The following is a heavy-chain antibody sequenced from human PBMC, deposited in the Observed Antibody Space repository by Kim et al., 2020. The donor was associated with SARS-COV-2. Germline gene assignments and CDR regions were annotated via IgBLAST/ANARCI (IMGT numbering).Heavy chain of an antibody. V-gene: IGHV4-61*02. CDR2: VYISGST. CDR1: GDSIRSGNYY. CDR3: AREETTWSYYFDY. D-gene: IGHD2-8*02. Sequence: SETLSLTCTVSGDSIRSGNYYWSWIRQPAGKGLEWIGRVYISGSTNYNPSLKSRVTILVDTSKNQLSLKLNSVTAADTAVYYCAREETTWSYYFDYWGQGTPVTVSS. J-gene: IGHJ4*02.